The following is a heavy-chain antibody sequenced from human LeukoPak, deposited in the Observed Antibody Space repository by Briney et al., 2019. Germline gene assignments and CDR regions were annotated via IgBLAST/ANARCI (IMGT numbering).Heavy chain of an antibody. D-gene: IGHD3-9*01. CDR1: GFTFRNYW. CDR2: ISGSGGST. Sequence: GGSLRLSCAASGFTFRNYWMGWVRQAPGKGLEWVSAISGSGGSTYYADSVKGRFTISRDNSKNTLYLQMNSLRAEDTAVYYCAKLYFDWSPVDPFDYWGQGTLVTVSS. V-gene: IGHV3-23*01. CDR3: AKLYFDWSPVDPFDY. J-gene: IGHJ4*02.